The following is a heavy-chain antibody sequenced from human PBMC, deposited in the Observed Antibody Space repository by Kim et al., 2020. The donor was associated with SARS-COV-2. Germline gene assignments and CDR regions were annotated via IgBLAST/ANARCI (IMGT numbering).Heavy chain of an antibody. CDR1: GYTLTELS. CDR3: ATDSTYSAYYDFWSYGMDV. CDR2: FDPEDGET. D-gene: IGHD3-3*01. Sequence: ASVKVSCKVSGYTLTELSMHWVRQAPGKGLEWMGGFDPEDGETIYAQKFQGRVTMTEDTSTDTAYMELSSLRSEDTAVYYCATDSTYSAYYDFWSYGMDVWGQGTTVTVSS. V-gene: IGHV1-24*01. J-gene: IGHJ6*02.